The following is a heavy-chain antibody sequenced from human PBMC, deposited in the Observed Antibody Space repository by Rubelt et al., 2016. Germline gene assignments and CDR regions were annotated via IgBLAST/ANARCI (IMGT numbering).Heavy chain of an antibody. J-gene: IGHJ4*02. CDR2: INHSGST. V-gene: IGHV4-34*01. Sequence: QVQLQQWGAGLLKPSETLSLTCAVYGGSFSGYYWSWIRQPPGKGLEWIGEINHSGSTYYNPSLKSRVTISVDTSKNQFSLKRGSGTAADTAGYYCARGRDGDRMGCWGQGTLVTVSS. CDR3: ARGRDGDRMGC. D-gene: IGHD4-17*01. CDR1: GGSFSGYY.